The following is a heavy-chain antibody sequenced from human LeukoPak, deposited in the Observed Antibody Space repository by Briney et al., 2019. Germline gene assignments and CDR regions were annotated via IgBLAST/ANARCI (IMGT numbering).Heavy chain of an antibody. Sequence: SETLSLTCTVSGVSISSSSSYWGWIRQPPGKGLEWIGSIYYSGNTYYNASLKSQVSISIDTSKTQFSLRLTSVTAADTAVYYCARQTGSGLFILPGGQGTLVTVSS. V-gene: IGHV4-39*01. J-gene: IGHJ4*02. CDR1: GVSISSSSSY. D-gene: IGHD3/OR15-3a*01. CDR3: ARQTGSGLFILP. CDR2: IYYSGNT.